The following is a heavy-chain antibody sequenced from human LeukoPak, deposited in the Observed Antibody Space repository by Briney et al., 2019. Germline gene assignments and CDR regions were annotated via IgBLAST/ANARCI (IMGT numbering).Heavy chain of an antibody. CDR1: GFTFSSYA. V-gene: IGHV3-7*01. CDR2: IKRDGSEK. Sequence: GGSLRLSCAASGFTFSSYAMSWVRQAPGKGLEWVANIKRDGSEKYYVDSVKGRFTISRDNAKNSLYLQMNSLRAEDTAVYYCARGYYDILTGYYSLSGMDVWGQGTTVTVSS. J-gene: IGHJ6*02. D-gene: IGHD3-9*01. CDR3: ARGYYDILTGYYSLSGMDV.